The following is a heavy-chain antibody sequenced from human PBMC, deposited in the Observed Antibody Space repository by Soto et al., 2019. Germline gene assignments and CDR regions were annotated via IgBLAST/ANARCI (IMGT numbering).Heavy chain of an antibody. D-gene: IGHD6-13*01. V-gene: IGHV4-39*01. J-gene: IGHJ4*02. CDR1: GGSISSSSYY. CDR2: IYYSGST. CDR3: ARRGSSSWYGY. Sequence: SETLSLTCTVSGGSISSSSYYWGWIRQPPGKGLEWIGSIYYSGSTYYNPSLKSRVTISVDTSKNQFSLKLSSVTAADTAVYYCARRGSSSWYGYWGKGTLVT.